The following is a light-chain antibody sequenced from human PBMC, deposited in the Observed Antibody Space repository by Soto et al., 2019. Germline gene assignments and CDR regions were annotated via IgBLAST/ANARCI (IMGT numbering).Light chain of an antibody. V-gene: IGKV3-20*01. CDR3: QQYGSSPWT. CDR2: GAS. CDR1: QSVSSN. Sequence: EIVMTQSPATLSVSPMEIATLSCMASQSVSSNLAWYQQKPGQAPRLLIYGASSRATGIPDRFSGSGSGTDFTLTISRLEPEDFAVYYCQQYGSSPWTFGQGTKVDI. J-gene: IGKJ1*01.